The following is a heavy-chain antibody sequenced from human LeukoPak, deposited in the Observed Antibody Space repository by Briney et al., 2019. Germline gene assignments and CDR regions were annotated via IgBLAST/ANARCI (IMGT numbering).Heavy chain of an antibody. J-gene: IGHJ4*02. CDR1: GFVFTSYG. D-gene: IGHD1-1*01. CDR3: ARELHVERDDY. CDR2: ISANDGKT. Sequence: ASVKVSCKASGFVFTSYGFTWVRQAPGQGLEWMGWISANDGKTHYSEKHQGRVTLSTDTVTSTAYMELRSLRSDDTAVYYCARELHVERDDYWGQGTLVTVSS. V-gene: IGHV1-18*01.